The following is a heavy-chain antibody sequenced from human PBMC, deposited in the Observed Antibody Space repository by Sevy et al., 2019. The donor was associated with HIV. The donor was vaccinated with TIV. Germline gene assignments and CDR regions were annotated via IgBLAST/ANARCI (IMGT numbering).Heavy chain of an antibody. D-gene: IGHD1-26*01. V-gene: IGHV1-69*13. CDR1: GGTFSSYA. CDR3: ARLWEPKADKGLYYYYYGMDV. Sequence: ASVKVSCKASGGTFSSYAISWVRQAPGQGLEWMGGIIPIFGTANYAQKFQGRVTITADESTSTAYMELSSLRSEDTAVYYCARLWEPKADKGLYYYYYGMDVWGQGTTVTVSS. J-gene: IGHJ6*02. CDR2: IIPIFGTA.